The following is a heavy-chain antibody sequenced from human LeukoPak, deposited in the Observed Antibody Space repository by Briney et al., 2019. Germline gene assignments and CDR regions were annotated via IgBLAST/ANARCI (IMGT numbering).Heavy chain of an antibody. V-gene: IGHV3-23*01. J-gene: IGHJ4*02. CDR3: VKHTVGAGTQTNDY. CDR2: MSASGGIT. Sequence: MSASGGITYYADSVKGRFTIARDSSKNTVSLQMNSLRAEDTALYYCVKHTVGAGTQTNDYWGQGTLVTVSS. D-gene: IGHD6-19*01.